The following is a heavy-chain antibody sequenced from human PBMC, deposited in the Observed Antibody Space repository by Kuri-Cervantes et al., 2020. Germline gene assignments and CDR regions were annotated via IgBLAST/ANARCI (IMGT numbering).Heavy chain of an antibody. D-gene: IGHD2-2*01. J-gene: IGHJ4*02. CDR1: GFTFDDYA. Sequence: SLKISCAASGFTFDDYAMHWVRQAPGKGPEWVSGISWNSGSIGYADSVKGRFTISRDNAKNSLYLQMNSLRAEDTALYYCAKGSSSTSLAVDYWGQGTLVTVSS. V-gene: IGHV3-9*01. CDR3: AKGSSSTSLAVDY. CDR2: ISWNSGSI.